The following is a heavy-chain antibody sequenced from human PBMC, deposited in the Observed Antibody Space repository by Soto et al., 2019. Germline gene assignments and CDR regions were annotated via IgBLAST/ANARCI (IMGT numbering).Heavy chain of an antibody. D-gene: IGHD1-7*01. V-gene: IGHV1-2*04. J-gene: IGHJ6*02. CDR1: GYTFTGYY. Sequence: EASVKVSCKASGYTFTGYYMHWVRQAPGQGLEWMGWINPNSGGTNYAQKFQGWVTMTRDTSISTAYMELSRLRSDDTAVYYCARDFQTGTTSSYYYGMDVWGQGTTVTVSS. CDR2: INPNSGGT. CDR3: ARDFQTGTTSSYYYGMDV.